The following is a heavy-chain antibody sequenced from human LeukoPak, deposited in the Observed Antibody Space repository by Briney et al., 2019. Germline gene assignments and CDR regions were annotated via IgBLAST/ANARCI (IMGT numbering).Heavy chain of an antibody. V-gene: IGHV3-9*01. J-gene: IGHJ3*01. Sequence: QPGRSLRLSCAASGFIFDDFAMHWVRQAPGKGLEWVSSISWDSGSRVYADSVKGRFTVSRDNAKNSLHLQMDSLTPDDTALYYCIKDLRLDLHLDTFEFWGQGTMVTVSS. CDR3: IKDLRLDLHLDTFEF. D-gene: IGHD1-1*01. CDR2: ISWDSGSR. CDR1: GFIFDDFA.